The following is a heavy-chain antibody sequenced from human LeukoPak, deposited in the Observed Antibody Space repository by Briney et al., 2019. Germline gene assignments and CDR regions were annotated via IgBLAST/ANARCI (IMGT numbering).Heavy chain of an antibody. Sequence: GGSLRLSCAASGFTVSDHYMNWVRQAPGKGLEWVSVMYSGGSVYYADSVKGRFTISRDNAKNSLYLQMNSLRAEDTAVYYCARGVGSDAFDIWGQGTMVTVSS. V-gene: IGHV3-53*01. CDR1: GFTVSDHY. CDR2: MYSGGSV. CDR3: ARGVGSDAFDI. J-gene: IGHJ3*02.